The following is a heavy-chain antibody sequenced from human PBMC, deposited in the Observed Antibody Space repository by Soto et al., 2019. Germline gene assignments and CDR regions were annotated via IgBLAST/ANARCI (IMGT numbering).Heavy chain of an antibody. V-gene: IGHV4-30-2*01. CDR1: GGYIIGVGDS. J-gene: IGHJ4*02. CDR2: IYHSGST. CDR3: ARVPEY. Sequence: SEMQSLRCAVSGGYIIGVGDSWSWIRQPPGKGLEWIGYIYHSGSTYYNPSLKSRVTISVGRSKNQFSLKLSSVTAADTAVYYCARVPEYWGQGTLVTVSS.